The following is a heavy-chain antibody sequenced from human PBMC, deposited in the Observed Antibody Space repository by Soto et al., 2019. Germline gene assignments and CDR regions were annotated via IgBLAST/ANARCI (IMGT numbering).Heavy chain of an antibody. V-gene: IGHV1-69*06. CDR2: IIPIFGT. D-gene: IGHD4-17*01. CDR3: ASHTGDYGDYEDLWDY. CDR1: GGTFSSYA. Sequence: QVQLVQSGAEVKKPGSSVKVSCKASGGTFSSYAISWVRQAPGQGLEWMGGIIPIFGTDYAQKFQGRVTITADKSTSTAYMELSSLRSEDTAVYYCASHTGDYGDYEDLWDYWGQGTLVTVSS. J-gene: IGHJ4*02.